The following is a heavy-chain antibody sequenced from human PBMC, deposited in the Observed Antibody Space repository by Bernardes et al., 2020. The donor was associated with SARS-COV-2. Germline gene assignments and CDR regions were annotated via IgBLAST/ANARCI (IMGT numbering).Heavy chain of an antibody. Sequence: GGSLRLSRAASGFTLNSNFMFWVRQAPGKGLEWVSIIHTGTTTYYADSVKGRFIISRDDSKNTLYLQMYSLRAEDTAVYYCARDPPTTSDYGLDVWGQGTTVTVSS. V-gene: IGHV3-66*01. CDR1: GFTLNSNF. CDR2: IHTGTTT. D-gene: IGHD1-7*01. J-gene: IGHJ6*02. CDR3: ARDPPTTSDYGLDV.